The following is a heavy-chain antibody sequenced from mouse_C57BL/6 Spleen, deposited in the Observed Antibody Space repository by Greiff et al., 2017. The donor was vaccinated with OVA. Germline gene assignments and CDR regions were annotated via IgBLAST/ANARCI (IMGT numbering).Heavy chain of an antibody. D-gene: IGHD2-4*01. CDR2: FTMYSDAT. CDR1: YFAFMASA. Sequence: LQQSGAELVRPGSSVKLSCKASYFAFMASALHWVKQRPGHGLEWIGSFTMYSDATEYSENFKGKATLTANTSSSTAYMELSSLTSEDSAVYYCARSEDYGGCAYWGQGTLVTVSA. V-gene: IGHV1-49*01. J-gene: IGHJ3*01. CDR3: ARSEDYGGCAY.